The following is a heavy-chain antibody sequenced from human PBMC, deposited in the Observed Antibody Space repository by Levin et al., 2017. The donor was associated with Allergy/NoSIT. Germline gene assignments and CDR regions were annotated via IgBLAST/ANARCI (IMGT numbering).Heavy chain of an antibody. CDR3: ARSPRTPVAGAARWFY. D-gene: IGHD6-19*01. V-gene: IGHV1-2*02. CDR2: INPNSGGT. CDR1: GYIFTGYY. Sequence: GGSLRLSCKASGYIFTGYYIHWVRQAPGQGLEWMGWINPNSGGTNYAQKFQGRVTMTRDTSISTAYMELSRLRSDDTAVYYCARSPRTPVAGAARWFYWGQGTLVTVSS. J-gene: IGHJ4*02.